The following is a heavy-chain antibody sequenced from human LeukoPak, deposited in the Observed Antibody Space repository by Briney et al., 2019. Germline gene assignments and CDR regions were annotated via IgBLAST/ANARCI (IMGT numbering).Heavy chain of an antibody. V-gene: IGHV4-59*12. D-gene: IGHD3-10*01. Sequence: SETLSLTCTVSGGSISSTYSWGWIRQPPGKGLEWIGYIYYSGSTNYNPSLKSRVTISVDTSKNQFSLKLSSVTAADTAVYYCARDKSVITMVRGVIGPFDPWGQGTLVTVSS. CDR3: ARDKSVITMVRGVIGPFDP. J-gene: IGHJ5*02. CDR1: GGSISSTYS. CDR2: IYYSGST.